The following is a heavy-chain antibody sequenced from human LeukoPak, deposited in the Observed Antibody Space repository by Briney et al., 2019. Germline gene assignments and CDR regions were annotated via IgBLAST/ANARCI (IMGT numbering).Heavy chain of an antibody. J-gene: IGHJ4*02. D-gene: IGHD1-26*01. CDR3: ARGDHLSGSVDY. CDR1: GYNFSGYY. Sequence: ASVKVSCKASGYNFSGYYMHWVQPAPGQGLEWMGRINPNSGGTNYAQKFQGRVTMTRDTSISTAYMELTRLTSDDTAVYYCARGDHLSGSVDYWGQGTLVTVSS. CDR2: INPNSGGT. V-gene: IGHV1-2*06.